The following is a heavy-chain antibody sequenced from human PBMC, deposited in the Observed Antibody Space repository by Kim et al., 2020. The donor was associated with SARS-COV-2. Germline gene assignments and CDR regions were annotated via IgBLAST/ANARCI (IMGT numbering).Heavy chain of an antibody. CDR2: NP. V-gene: IGHV1-18*01. J-gene: IGHJ4*02. D-gene: IGHD1-26*01. CDR3: ARSVGAAPNY. Sequence: NPNYAPKLQGRVTMTTDTSTSTAYMELRSLRSDDTAVYYCARSVGAAPNYWGQGTLVTVSS.